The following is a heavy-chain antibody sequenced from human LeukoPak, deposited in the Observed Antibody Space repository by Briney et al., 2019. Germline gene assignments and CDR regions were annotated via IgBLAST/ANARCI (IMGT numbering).Heavy chain of an antibody. Sequence: QPGGSLRLSCAASGISVSSNNMHWVRQAPGGGLEWVSYISAGSGTIYSADSVKGRLIISRDNAKNSLYLQMNSLRVEDTAVYFCARDLGLRRMIWGRGTLVAVSS. CDR2: ISAGSGTI. CDR1: GISVSSNN. J-gene: IGHJ2*01. CDR3: ARDLGLRRMI. D-gene: IGHD5-12*01. V-gene: IGHV3-48*04.